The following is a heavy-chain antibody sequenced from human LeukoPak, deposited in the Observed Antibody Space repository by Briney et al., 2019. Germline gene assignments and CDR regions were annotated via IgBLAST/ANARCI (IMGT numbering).Heavy chain of an antibody. J-gene: IGHJ4*02. D-gene: IGHD3-22*01. V-gene: IGHV1-18*01. CDR2: ISAYNGNT. CDR3: ARPFYYDSTYDY. Sequence: ASVKVSCKASGYTFTSYGISWVRQAPGQGLEWMGWISAYNGNTNYAQKLQGRVTMTTDTSTSTAYMELSSLRSEDTAVYYCARPFYYDSTYDYWGQGTLVTVSS. CDR1: GYTFTSYG.